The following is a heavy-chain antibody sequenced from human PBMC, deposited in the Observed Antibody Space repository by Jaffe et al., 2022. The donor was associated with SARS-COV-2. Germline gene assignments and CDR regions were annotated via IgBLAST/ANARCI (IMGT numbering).Heavy chain of an antibody. V-gene: IGHV4-34*01. Sequence: QVQLQQWGAGLLKPSETLSLTCAVYGGSFSGYYWSWIRQPPGKGLEWIGEINHSGSTNYNPSLKSRVTISVDTSKNQFSLKLSSVTAADTAVYYCARALYCSSTSCHFDYWGQGTLVTVSS. J-gene: IGHJ4*02. CDR3: ARALYCSSTSCHFDY. D-gene: IGHD2-2*01. CDR1: GGSFSGYY. CDR2: INHSGST.